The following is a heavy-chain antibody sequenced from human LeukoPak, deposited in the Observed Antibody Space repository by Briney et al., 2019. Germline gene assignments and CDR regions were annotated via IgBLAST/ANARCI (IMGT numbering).Heavy chain of an antibody. CDR3: ATGYSSTWYNAFHI. V-gene: IGHV3-74*01. D-gene: IGHD6-13*01. CDR1: GFTFSTYW. CDR2: VNSDGSNT. J-gene: IGHJ3*02. Sequence: GGSLRLSCAASGFTFSTYWMHWVRQAPGKEVVWVSRVNSDGSNTKYADSVKGRFTISRDSAKNTLYLQMNSLRAEDTALYFCATGYSSTWYNAFHIWGRGTVVTVSS.